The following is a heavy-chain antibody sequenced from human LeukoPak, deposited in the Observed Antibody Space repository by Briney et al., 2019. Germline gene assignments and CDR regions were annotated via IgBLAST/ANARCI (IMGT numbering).Heavy chain of an antibody. CDR2: IYYSGST. CDR1: GGSISSYY. D-gene: IGHD3-10*01. V-gene: IGHV4-59*01. CDR3: ARTSGSGSYYYYYCYGMDV. J-gene: IGHJ6*02. Sequence: SETLSLTCTVSGGSISSYYWSWIRQPPGKGLEWIGYIYYSGSTNYNPSLKSRVTISVDTSKNQFSLKLSSVTAADTAVYYCARTSGSGSYYYYYCYGMDVWGQGTTVTVSS.